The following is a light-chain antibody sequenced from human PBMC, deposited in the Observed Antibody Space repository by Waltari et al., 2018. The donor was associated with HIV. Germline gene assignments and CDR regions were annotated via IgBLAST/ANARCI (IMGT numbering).Light chain of an antibody. J-gene: IGKJ1*01. CDR2: NAS. V-gene: IGKV3-15*01. Sequence: EILMTQSPATLSVPPGERVTLSCRASQSVSSDLAWYRQKPGQAPRLLIYNASTRATGLPARFSGSGSGTEFTVTISSLQSEDFAFYYCQQYNNWPPWTFGQGTKVEIK. CDR1: QSVSSD. CDR3: QQYNNWPPWT.